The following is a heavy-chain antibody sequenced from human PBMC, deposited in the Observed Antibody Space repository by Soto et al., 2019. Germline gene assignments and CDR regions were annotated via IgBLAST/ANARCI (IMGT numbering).Heavy chain of an antibody. Sequence: GASVKVSCKASGGTFSSYAISWVRQAPGQGLEWMGGIIPIFGTANYAQKFQGRVTITADESTSTAYMELRSLRSDDTAVYYCATQRVPGIAVAGDFDYWGQGTLVTVSS. CDR1: GGTFSSYA. CDR2: IIPIFGTA. D-gene: IGHD6-19*01. V-gene: IGHV1-69*13. CDR3: ATQRVPGIAVAGDFDY. J-gene: IGHJ4*02.